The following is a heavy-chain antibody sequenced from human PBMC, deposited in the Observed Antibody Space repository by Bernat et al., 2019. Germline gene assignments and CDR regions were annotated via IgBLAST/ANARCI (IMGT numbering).Heavy chain of an antibody. J-gene: IGHJ5*02. CDR1: GFTLSDYW. CDR3: VRDREAGWLDP. V-gene: IGHV3-74*03. CDR2: IKSDGSFT. Sequence: EVQLVDSGGGLVQPGGSLRLSCAASGFTLSDYWMHWVRQLPGKGLVWVSLIKSDGSFTTYADYVKGRFTIARDNAKNTMYLKMNSLRAEDTAVYECVRDREAGWLDPWGQGTLVTVSS. D-gene: IGHD1-26*01.